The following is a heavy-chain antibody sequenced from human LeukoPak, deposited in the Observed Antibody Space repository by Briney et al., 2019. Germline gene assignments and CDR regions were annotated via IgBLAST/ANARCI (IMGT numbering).Heavy chain of an antibody. CDR2: ISPSGGST. J-gene: IGHJ3*02. CDR1: GYTFTSNY. CDR3: ARDFTIRCSGGSCYATNDAFDI. Sequence: GASVKVSCKAFGYTFTSNYMHWVRQAPGQGPEWMGVISPSGGSTTYAQKFQGRVTMTRDMSTSTVYMELSSLRSEDTAVYYCARDFTIRCSGGSCYATNDAFDIWGQGTMVTVSS. D-gene: IGHD2-15*01. V-gene: IGHV1-46*01.